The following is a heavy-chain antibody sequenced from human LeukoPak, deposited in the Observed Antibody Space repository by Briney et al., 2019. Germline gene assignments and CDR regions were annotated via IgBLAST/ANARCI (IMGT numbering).Heavy chain of an antibody. Sequence: ASVKVSCKASGYTFTSYDINWVRQATGQGLEWMGWMNPNSGNTGYAQKFQGRVTITRNTSISTAYMELSSLRSEDTAVYYCARAGSGYYIHYYYYYMDVWGKGTTVTVSS. CDR2: MNPNSGNT. V-gene: IGHV1-8*03. CDR3: ARAGSGYYIHYYYYYMDV. D-gene: IGHD3-3*01. CDR1: GYTFTSYD. J-gene: IGHJ6*03.